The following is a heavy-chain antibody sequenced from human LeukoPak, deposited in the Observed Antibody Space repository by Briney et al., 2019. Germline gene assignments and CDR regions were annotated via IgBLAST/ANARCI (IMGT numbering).Heavy chain of an antibody. V-gene: IGHV4-34*01. CDR1: GGSFSGYY. J-gene: IGHJ3*02. Sequence: SETLSLTCAVYGGSFSGYYWSWIRQPPGQGLEWIGEINHSGSTNYNPSLKSRVTISVDTSKNQFSLKLSSVTAADTAVYYCARASAIWGQGTMVTVSS. CDR3: ARASAI. CDR2: INHSGST.